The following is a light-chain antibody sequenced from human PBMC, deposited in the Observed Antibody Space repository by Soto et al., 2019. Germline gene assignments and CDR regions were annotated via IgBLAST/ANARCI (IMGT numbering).Light chain of an antibody. CDR2: LGS. V-gene: IGKV2-28*01. CDR3: MQPLQSWT. J-gene: IGKJ1*01. Sequence: DIVMTQSRLSLPVTPGEPAAISCRSSQSLLHSNGYNYLDWYLQKPGQSPQLLIYLGSNRASGVPDRFSGSGSGTDFTLKISRVEAEDVGVYYCMQPLQSWTFGQGTKVDIK. CDR1: QSLLHSNGYNY.